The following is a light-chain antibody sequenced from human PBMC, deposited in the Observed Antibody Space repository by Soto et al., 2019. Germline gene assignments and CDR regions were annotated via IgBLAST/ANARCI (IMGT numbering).Light chain of an antibody. Sequence: EIVLTQSPATLSLSPGERATLSYRSSQSVSSYLAWYQQKPGQAPRLLIYYASNRATGIPASFSGSRSGTDFTLTISSLEPEDFAVYYCQQLRNWPPVTFGGGTKVEIK. V-gene: IGKV3-11*01. CDR3: QQLRNWPPVT. CDR2: YAS. CDR1: QSVSSY. J-gene: IGKJ4*01.